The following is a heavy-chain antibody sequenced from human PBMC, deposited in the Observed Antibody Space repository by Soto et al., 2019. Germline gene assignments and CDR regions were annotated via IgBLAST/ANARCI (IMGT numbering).Heavy chain of an antibody. V-gene: IGHV4-31*03. CDR3: AREGHTKGGGSLDS. CDR1: GGSISSADYY. D-gene: IGHD1-1*01. Sequence: QVQLQESGPGLVKPSQTLSLTCTVSGGSISSADYYWSWIRQHPGKGLEWIGNILNSGTTYYNPSLVGRLSISLDTAKNQFSLRRSSVTAADTAVYFCAREGHTKGGGSLDSWGQGTLVTVSS. CDR2: ILNSGTT. J-gene: IGHJ4*02.